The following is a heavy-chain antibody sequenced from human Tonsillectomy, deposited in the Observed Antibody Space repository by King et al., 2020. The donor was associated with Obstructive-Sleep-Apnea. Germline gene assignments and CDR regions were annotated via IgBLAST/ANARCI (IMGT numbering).Heavy chain of an antibody. CDR3: GRGGGLPDAFDI. V-gene: IGHV4-39*07. J-gene: IGHJ3*02. D-gene: IGHD4-23*01. CDR2: LYYSGST. CDR1: GGSISSSSYY. Sequence: LQLQESGPGLVKPSETLSLTCTVSGGSISSSSYYWGWIRQPPGKGLEWIGSLYYSGSTYYNPSLKSRVTISVDTSKNQFSLKLSSVTAADTAVYYCGRGGGLPDAFDIWGQGTMVTVSS.